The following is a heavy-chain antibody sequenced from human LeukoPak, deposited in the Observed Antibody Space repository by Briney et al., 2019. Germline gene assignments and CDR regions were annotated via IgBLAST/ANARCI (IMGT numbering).Heavy chain of an antibody. V-gene: IGHV1-46*01. CDR3: ARGAGATDAFNI. Sequence: ASVTVSCKASGYTFTSCYMHWVRQAPGQGLEWMGIINPSGGSTSYAQKFQGRVTMTRDTSTSTVYMELSSLRSEDTAVYYCARGAGATDAFNIWGQGTMVTVSS. CDR2: INPSGGST. D-gene: IGHD1-26*01. J-gene: IGHJ3*02. CDR1: GYTFTSCY.